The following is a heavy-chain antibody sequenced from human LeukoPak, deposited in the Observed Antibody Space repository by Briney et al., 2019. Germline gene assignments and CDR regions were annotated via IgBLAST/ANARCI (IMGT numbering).Heavy chain of an antibody. J-gene: IGHJ4*02. Sequence: SETLSLTCTVSGASISSYYWTLIRQPAGGVLEWIGRMYNSDSPNYNPSLQSRVTMSVDTSKNQVSLRLTTVTAADTAVYYCARESAVAGITALDYWGQGTLATVSS. CDR2: MYNSDSP. V-gene: IGHV4-4*07. D-gene: IGHD6-19*01. CDR3: ARESAVAGITALDY. CDR1: GASISSYY.